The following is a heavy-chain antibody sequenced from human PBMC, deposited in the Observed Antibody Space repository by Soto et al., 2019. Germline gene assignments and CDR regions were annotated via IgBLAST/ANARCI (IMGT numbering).Heavy chain of an antibody. D-gene: IGHD4-17*01. J-gene: IGHJ4*02. CDR1: GGSISSYY. V-gene: IGHV4-4*07. Sequence: SETLSLTCTVSGGSISSYYWSWIRQPAGKGLEWIGRIYTSGSTNYNPSLKSRVTMSVDTSKNQFSLKLSSVTAADTAVYYCARGLSYTPPNDYGDEEPRDSFDYWGQGTLVTVSS. CDR2: IYTSGST. CDR3: ARGLSYTPPNDYGDEEPRDSFDY.